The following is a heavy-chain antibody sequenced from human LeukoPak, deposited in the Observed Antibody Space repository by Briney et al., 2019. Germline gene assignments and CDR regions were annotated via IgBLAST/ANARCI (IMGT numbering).Heavy chain of an antibody. J-gene: IGHJ3*02. D-gene: IGHD1-26*01. CDR1: GFTFSSYS. Sequence: GGSLRLSCAASGFTFSSYSMNWVRQAPGKGLEWVSSISSSSSYIYYADSVKGRFTISRDNAKNSLYLQMNSLRAEDTAVYYCASQLVGATNKVWAFDIWGQGSMVTVPS. CDR3: ASQLVGATNKVWAFDI. CDR2: ISSSSSYI. V-gene: IGHV3-21*01.